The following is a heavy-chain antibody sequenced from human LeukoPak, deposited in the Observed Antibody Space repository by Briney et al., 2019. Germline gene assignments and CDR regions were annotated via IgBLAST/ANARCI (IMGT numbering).Heavy chain of an antibody. J-gene: IGHJ4*02. CDR2: ISAYNGNT. CDR1: GYTFTSYG. Sequence: ASVKVSCKASGYTFTSYGISWVRQAPGQGLERMGWISAYNGNTNYAQKLQGRVTMTTDTSTSTAYMELRSLRSDDTAVYYCARPRYCTNGVCYLDYWGQGTLVTVSS. V-gene: IGHV1-18*01. D-gene: IGHD2-8*01. CDR3: ARPRYCTNGVCYLDY.